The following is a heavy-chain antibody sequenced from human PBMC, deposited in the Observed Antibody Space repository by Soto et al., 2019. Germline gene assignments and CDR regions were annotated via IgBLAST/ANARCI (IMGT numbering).Heavy chain of an antibody. J-gene: IGHJ6*02. D-gene: IGHD1-26*01. CDR1: GYHFTSYW. V-gene: IGHV5-51*01. Sequence: GESLKISCQGSGYHFTSYWIGWVRQMPGKGLEWMGIIYPGDSDTRYSPSFQGQVTISADKSISTAYLQWSSLKASDTAMYYCASYSGSSGYYYGMDVWGQGTTVTVSS. CDR3: ASYSGSSGYYYGMDV. CDR2: IYPGDSDT.